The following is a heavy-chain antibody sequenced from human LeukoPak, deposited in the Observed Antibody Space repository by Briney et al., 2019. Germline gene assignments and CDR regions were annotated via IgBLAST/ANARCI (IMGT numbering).Heavy chain of an antibody. Sequence: TSETLSLTCTVSGGSISSYYWSWIRQPPGKSLEWIGYIYYSGSTYYNPSLKSRVTISVDTSKNQFSLKLSSVTAADPAVYYCAREPSYNWNPTTIDYWGQGTLVTVSS. CDR3: AREPSYNWNPTTIDY. V-gene: IGHV4-59*12. CDR1: GGSISSYY. J-gene: IGHJ4*02. D-gene: IGHD1-20*01. CDR2: IYYSGST.